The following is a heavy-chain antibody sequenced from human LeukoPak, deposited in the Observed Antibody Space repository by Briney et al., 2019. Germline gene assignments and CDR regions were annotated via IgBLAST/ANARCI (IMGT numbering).Heavy chain of an antibody. CDR2: INWNGGST. CDR1: GFTFDDYG. D-gene: IGHD2-2*01. J-gene: IGHJ6*03. Sequence: PGGPLRLSCAASGFTFDDYGMSWVRQAPGKGLEWVSGINWNGGSTGYADSVKGRFTISRDNAKNSLYLQMNSLRAEDTAVYYCARDEVMVSRVPAASPPPIYYYYYMDVWGKGTTVIVSS. CDR3: ARDEVMVSRVPAASPPPIYYYYYMDV. V-gene: IGHV3-20*04.